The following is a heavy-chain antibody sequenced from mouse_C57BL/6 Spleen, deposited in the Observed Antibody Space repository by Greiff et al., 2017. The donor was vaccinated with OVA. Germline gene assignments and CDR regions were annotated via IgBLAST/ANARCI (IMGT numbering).Heavy chain of an antibody. J-gene: IGHJ1*03. CDR1: GYTFTGYW. CDR2: ILPGSGST. CDR3: ARETQLRGYFDV. V-gene: IGHV1-9*01. Sequence: QVQLQQSGAELMKPGASVKLSCKATGYTFTGYWIEWVKQRPGHGLEWIGEILPGSGSTNYNAKFKGKATFTADTSSNTAYMQLSSLTTEDTAIYYCARETQLRGYFDVWGTGTTVTVSS.